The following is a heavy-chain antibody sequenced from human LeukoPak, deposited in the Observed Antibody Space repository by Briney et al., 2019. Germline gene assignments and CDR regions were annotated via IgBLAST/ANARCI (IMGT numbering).Heavy chain of an antibody. CDR3: AKSDSGWRVNTFDI. Sequence: GVSLRLSCAASGFTFSSYAMSWVRQAPGKGLEWVSAISGSGGSTYYADSVKGRFTISRDNSKNTLYLQMNSLRAEDTAVYYCAKSDSGWRVNTFDIWGQGTMVTVSP. V-gene: IGHV3-23*01. D-gene: IGHD6-19*01. CDR1: GFTFSSYA. CDR2: ISGSGGST. J-gene: IGHJ3*02.